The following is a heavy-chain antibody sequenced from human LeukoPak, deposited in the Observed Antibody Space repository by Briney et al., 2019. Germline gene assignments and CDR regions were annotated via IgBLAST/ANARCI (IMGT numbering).Heavy chain of an antibody. D-gene: IGHD3-16*02. V-gene: IGHV1-69*05. CDR2: IIPIFGTA. Sequence: ASVKVSCKASGGTFSSYAISWVRQAPGQGLEWMGRIIPIFGTANYAQKFQGRVTITTDESTSTAYMELSSLRSEDTAVYYCAREVDYDYVRGSYRYNPPLDYWGQGTLVTVSS. J-gene: IGHJ4*02. CDR3: AREVDYDYVRGSYRYNPPLDY. CDR1: GGTFSSYA.